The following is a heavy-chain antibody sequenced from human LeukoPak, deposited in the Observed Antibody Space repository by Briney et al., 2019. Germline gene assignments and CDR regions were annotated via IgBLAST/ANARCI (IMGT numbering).Heavy chain of an antibody. CDR1: GFTFDDYG. CDR3: AKPLHDYGDSYFDY. Sequence: PGGSLRLSCAASGFTFDDYGMSWVRQAPGKGLEWVSAISGSGGSTYYADSVKGRFTISRDNSKNTLYLQMNSLRAEDTAVYFCAKPLHDYGDSYFDYWGQGTLVTVSS. J-gene: IGHJ4*02. CDR2: ISGSGGST. V-gene: IGHV3-23*01. D-gene: IGHD4-17*01.